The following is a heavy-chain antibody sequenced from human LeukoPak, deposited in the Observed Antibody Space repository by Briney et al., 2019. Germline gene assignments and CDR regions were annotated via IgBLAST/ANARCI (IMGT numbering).Heavy chain of an antibody. CDR3: AKDGRATLDLFDI. Sequence: GGSLRLSCAASGFTFDDYAMHWVRQAPGKGLEWVSGISWNSGSIGYADSVKGRFTISRDNAKNSLYLQMNSLRAEDTALYYCAKDGRATLDLFDIWGQGTMVTVSS. D-gene: IGHD2-15*01. V-gene: IGHV3-9*01. J-gene: IGHJ3*02. CDR2: ISWNSGSI. CDR1: GFTFDDYA.